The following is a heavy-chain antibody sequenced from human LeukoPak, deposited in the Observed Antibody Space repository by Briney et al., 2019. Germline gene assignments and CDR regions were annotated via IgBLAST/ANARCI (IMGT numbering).Heavy chain of an antibody. D-gene: IGHD3-22*01. J-gene: IGHJ3*02. CDR2: ISTSSSYI. Sequence: RTGGSLRLSCAASGFTFSSYRMNWVRQAPGKGLEWVSSISTSSSYIYYTDSVKGRFTISRDNAKISLYLQMNSLRAEDTAVYYCARDGAYYYDSSGYFRAFDIWGQGTMVTVSS. CDR1: GFTFSSYR. CDR3: ARDGAYYYDSSGYFRAFDI. V-gene: IGHV3-21*01.